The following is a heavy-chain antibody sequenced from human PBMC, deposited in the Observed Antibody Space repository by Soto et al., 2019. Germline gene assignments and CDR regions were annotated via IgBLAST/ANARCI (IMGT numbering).Heavy chain of an antibody. CDR1: GYSFTSYW. Sequence: EVQLVQSGAEVKKPGESLRISCKGSGYSFTSYWISWVRQMPGKGLEWMGRIDPSDSYTNYSPSFQGHVTISADKSISTAYMQWSSLKASDSAMYYCAGRAMATRRGYYGIDVWGQWTTVTVSS. J-gene: IGHJ6*02. D-gene: IGHD5-12*01. CDR2: IDPSDSYT. V-gene: IGHV5-10-1*01. CDR3: AGRAMATRRGYYGIDV.